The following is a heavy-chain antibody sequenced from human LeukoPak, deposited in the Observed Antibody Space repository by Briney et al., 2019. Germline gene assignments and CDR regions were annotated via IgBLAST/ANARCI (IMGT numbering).Heavy chain of an antibody. CDR2: IYSGGST. Sequence: PGGSLRLSCAASGFTVSSNYMSWVRQAPGKGLEWVSVIYSGGSTYYADSVKGRFTISRDNSKNTLYLQMNSLRAEDTAVFYCARTNSRAFDIWGRGTMVTVSS. J-gene: IGHJ3*02. CDR3: ARTNSRAFDI. V-gene: IGHV3-53*01. CDR1: GFTVSSNY. D-gene: IGHD1-1*01.